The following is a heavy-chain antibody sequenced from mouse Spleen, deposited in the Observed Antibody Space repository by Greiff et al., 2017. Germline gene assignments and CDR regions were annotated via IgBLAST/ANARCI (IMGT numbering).Heavy chain of an antibody. V-gene: IGHV5-4*01. J-gene: IGHJ1*03. Sequence: DVMLVESGGGLVKPGGSLKLSCAASGFTFSSYAMSWVRQTPEKRLEWVATISDGGSYTYYPDNVKGRFTISRDNAKNNLYLQMSHLKSEDTAMYYCARDPTYSSEYFDVWGTGTTVTVSS. CDR2: ISDGGSYT. CDR1: GFTFSSYA. D-gene: IGHD2-5*01. CDR3: ARDPTYSSEYFDV.